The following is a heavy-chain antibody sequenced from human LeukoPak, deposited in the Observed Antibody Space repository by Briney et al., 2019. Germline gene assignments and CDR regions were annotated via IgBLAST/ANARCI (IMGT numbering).Heavy chain of an antibody. J-gene: IGHJ4*02. D-gene: IGHD2-15*01. Sequence: ASVKVSCKASGYTFTSYYMHWVRQAPGQGLEWMGWISAYNGNTNYAQKLQGRVTMTTDTSTSTAYMELRSLRSDDTAVYYCARGSLLRGAFALLDYWGQGTLVTVSS. CDR2: ISAYNGNT. CDR1: GYTFTSYY. V-gene: IGHV1-18*04. CDR3: ARGSLLRGAFALLDY.